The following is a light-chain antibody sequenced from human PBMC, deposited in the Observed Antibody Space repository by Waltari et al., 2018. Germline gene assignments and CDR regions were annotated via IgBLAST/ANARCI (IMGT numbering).Light chain of an antibody. V-gene: IGKV3-15*01. CDR2: GAS. J-gene: IGKJ4*01. CDR3: QQYNTWPT. Sequence: EIVMTQSPVTLSASPGERATLSCRASQIISGTLAWYQQKPGQSPSLLIHGASPRATGIPARFSGSGSGTAFTLTISSLQSEDFAVYFCQQYNTWPTFGGGTKVEIK. CDR1: QIISGT.